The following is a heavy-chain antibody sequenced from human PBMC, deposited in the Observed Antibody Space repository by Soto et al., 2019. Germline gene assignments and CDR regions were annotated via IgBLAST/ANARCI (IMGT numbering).Heavy chain of an antibody. J-gene: IGHJ5*02. CDR2: ISKDGMNK. D-gene: IGHD6-19*01. CDR3: ARDMYSSDYFVKWFEP. Sequence: QVRLVESGGGVVQPGRSLRLSCTDSGFSFSRYAMYWFRQPPGKGLEWVAVISKDGMNKNYADSVKGRVTVSRDNANYSLDLQLNSLRGEDTAMYYCARDMYSSDYFVKWFEPWGQGTLVTVAS. CDR1: GFSFSRYA. V-gene: IGHV3-30*04.